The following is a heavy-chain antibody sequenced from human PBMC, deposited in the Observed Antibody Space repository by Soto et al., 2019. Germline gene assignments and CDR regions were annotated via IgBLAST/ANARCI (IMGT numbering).Heavy chain of an antibody. V-gene: IGHV1-2*01. CDR1: GYTFTGYY. D-gene: IGHD3-10*01. J-gene: IGHJ4*02. CDR2: IYPNTGGT. CDR3: ARDRAIYVGRGVFAEEF. Sequence: QVQLVQSGAEVKKPGASVKVSCKASGYTFTGYYLHWLRQAPGQGLEWMGWIYPNTGGTSSAQKFWDRGNSTRDTSLSTAHRDLSRLTSDDTAVYYCARDRAIYVGRGVFAEEFWGQGTLVTVSS.